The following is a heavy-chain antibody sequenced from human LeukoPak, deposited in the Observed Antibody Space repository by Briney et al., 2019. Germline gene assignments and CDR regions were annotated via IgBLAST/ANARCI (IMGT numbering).Heavy chain of an antibody. D-gene: IGHD2-8*01. Sequence: SETLSLTCTVSGGSISSYYWGWIRQPPGKGLEWIGYIYYSGSTNYNPSLKSRVTISVDTSKNQFSLKLSSVTAADTAVYYCARAPSPYESNWFDPWGQGTLVTVSS. J-gene: IGHJ5*02. CDR2: IYYSGST. CDR1: GGSISSYY. CDR3: ARAPSPYESNWFDP. V-gene: IGHV4-59*01.